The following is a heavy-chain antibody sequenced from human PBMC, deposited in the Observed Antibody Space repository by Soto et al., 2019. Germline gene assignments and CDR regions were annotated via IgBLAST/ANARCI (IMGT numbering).Heavy chain of an antibody. D-gene: IGHD2-15*01. J-gene: IGHJ5*02. CDR3: ARDRNHYSHRLTSRGKYHWFDP. CDR2: VNHSGST. V-gene: IGHV4-34*01. CDR1: GGSFSGYY. Sequence: SETLSLTCAVYGGSFSGYYWNWIRQRPRKGLELRGVVNHSGSTNYNPSLKSRVTIAVDTSKNQFSLKLSSVTAADTAVYYCARDRNHYSHRLTSRGKYHWFDPWGQGTLVTVS.